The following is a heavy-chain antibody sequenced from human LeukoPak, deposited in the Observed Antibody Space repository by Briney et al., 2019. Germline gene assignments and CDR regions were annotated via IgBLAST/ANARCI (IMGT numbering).Heavy chain of an antibody. CDR3: ARIAVAGSFDY. J-gene: IGHJ4*02. CDR2: ISTYNGNT. Sequence: AAVKVSCKASGYTFTSYGISWVRQAPGQGLEWVGWISTYNGNTNYAQKLQGRVTMTTDTSTSTAYMELRSLRSDDTAVYYCARIAVAGSFDYWGQGALVTVSS. D-gene: IGHD6-19*01. V-gene: IGHV1-18*01. CDR1: GYTFTSYG.